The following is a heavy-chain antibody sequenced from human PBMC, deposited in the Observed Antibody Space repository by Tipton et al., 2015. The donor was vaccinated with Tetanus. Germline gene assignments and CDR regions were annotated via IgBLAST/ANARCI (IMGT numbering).Heavy chain of an antibody. Sequence: SLRLSCAASGFTFSNAWMSWVRQAPGKGLEWVGRIKSKTDGGTTDYAAPVKGRFTISRDDSKNTLYLQMNSLKTEDTAVYYCTTMSVLWFGEGFDLWGRGTLVTVSS. J-gene: IGHJ2*01. V-gene: IGHV3-15*01. CDR3: TTMSVLWFGEGFDL. D-gene: IGHD3-10*01. CDR1: GFTFSNAW. CDR2: IKSKTDGGTT.